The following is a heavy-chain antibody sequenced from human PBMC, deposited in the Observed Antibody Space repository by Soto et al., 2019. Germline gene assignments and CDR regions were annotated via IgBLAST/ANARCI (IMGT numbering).Heavy chain of an antibody. CDR1: GASISSGSSY. Sequence: PSETLSLTCAVSGASISSGSSYWGWLRQPPGKGLEWIAKINFSGSTYYNPSLKSRVTLSVDTSQKHFSLKLSSVTAADTAVYYCARHVMTGPYNYYCSGLDVWGQGTAVTVS. D-gene: IGHD3-9*01. J-gene: IGHJ6*02. CDR3: ARHVMTGPYNYYCSGLDV. CDR2: INFSGST. V-gene: IGHV4-39*01.